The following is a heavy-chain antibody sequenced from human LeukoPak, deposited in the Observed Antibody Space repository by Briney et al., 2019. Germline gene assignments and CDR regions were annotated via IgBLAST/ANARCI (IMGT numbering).Heavy chain of an antibody. Sequence: KPGESLRISCKASGYSFTSYWIDWVRQVPGKGLEGMGIIYPGDSDTRYNPSFQGQVTISVDKSIATAYLQWSSLKASDTAIYYCARSTGYAFSYIDFWAQGTLVTVSS. V-gene: IGHV5-51*01. J-gene: IGHJ4*02. D-gene: IGHD1-1*01. CDR3: ARSTGYAFSYIDF. CDR2: IYPGDSDT. CDR1: GYSFTSYW.